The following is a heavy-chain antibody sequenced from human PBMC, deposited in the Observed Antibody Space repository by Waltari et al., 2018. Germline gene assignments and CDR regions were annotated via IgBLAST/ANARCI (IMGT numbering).Heavy chain of an antibody. CDR1: GASPTIRDW. J-gene: IGHJ5*02. D-gene: IGHD2-21*02. V-gene: IGHV4-4*02. CDR3: ARARYFGLLFAWFDP. Sequence: QVQLQDPGPGLVQSSEPLSLTCPVPGASPTIRDWWTWVRQSPGTGLVWIGEISHSGDTDYHPSLKGRVTISADRSRNQFSLNLNSVTAADTAVYYCARARYFGLLFAWFDPWGQGTLVTVSS. CDR2: ISHSGDT.